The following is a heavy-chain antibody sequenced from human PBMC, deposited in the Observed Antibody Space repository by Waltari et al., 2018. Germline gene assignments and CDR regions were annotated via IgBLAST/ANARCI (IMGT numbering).Heavy chain of an antibody. Sequence: QVQLVESGGGVVQPGRSLRLSCAASGFTFSSYAMHWVRQAPGKGLEWVAVISYDGSNKYYADSVKGRFTISRDNSKNTLYLQMNSLRAEDTAVYYCANLALSGNWGQGTLVTVSS. J-gene: IGHJ4*02. V-gene: IGHV3-30*18. D-gene: IGHD3-10*01. CDR1: GFTFSSYA. CDR2: ISYDGSNK. CDR3: ANLALSGN.